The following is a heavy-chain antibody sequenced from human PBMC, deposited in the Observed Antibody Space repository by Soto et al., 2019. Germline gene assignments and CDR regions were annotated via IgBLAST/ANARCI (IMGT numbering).Heavy chain of an antibody. V-gene: IGHV3-23*01. CDR2: ISAGGVGT. CDR1: GFTFSSYA. J-gene: IGHJ4*02. D-gene: IGHD3-10*01. CDR3: AKGQGSGTYYSPSFDF. Sequence: GGSLRLSCAASGFTFSSYAMSWVRQAPGKGLEWVSTISAGGVGTYYADSVKGRFTISRDNTKNTLYLQMDSLRAEDTAVYYCAKGQGSGTYYSPSFDFWGQGTLVTVSS.